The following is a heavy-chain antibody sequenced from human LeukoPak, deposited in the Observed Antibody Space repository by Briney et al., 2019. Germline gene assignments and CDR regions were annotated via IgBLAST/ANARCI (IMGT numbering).Heavy chain of an antibody. CDR2: IYYSVST. J-gene: IGHJ6*02. V-gene: IGHV4-59*01. D-gene: IGHD3-3*01. CDR1: GGSISSYY. CDR3: ARDAGYGEYYDFWSGPYGMDV. Sequence: PSETLSLTCTVSGGSISSYYWSWIRQPPGKGLEWIGYIYYSVSTNYNPSLKSRVTISVDTSKNQFSLKLSSVTAADTAVYYCARDAGYGEYYDFWSGPYGMDVWGQGTTVTVSS.